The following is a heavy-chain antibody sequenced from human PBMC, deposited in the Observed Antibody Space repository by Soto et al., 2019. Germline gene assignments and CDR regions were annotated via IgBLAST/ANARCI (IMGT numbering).Heavy chain of an antibody. Sequence: EVQLVESGGGLVQPGRSLRLSCAASGFTFDDYAMHWVRQAPGKGPEWVSGITWNSGSRGYAESVKGRFTISRDNAKNYLYLQMNSLRTDDTALYYCVKSKGDLEFLKTTVTTFWGPFHIWGQGTMVTVSS. V-gene: IGHV3-9*01. CDR1: GFTFDDYA. D-gene: IGHD4-17*01. CDR3: VKSKGDLEFLKTTVTTFWGPFHI. J-gene: IGHJ3*02. CDR2: ITWNSGSR.